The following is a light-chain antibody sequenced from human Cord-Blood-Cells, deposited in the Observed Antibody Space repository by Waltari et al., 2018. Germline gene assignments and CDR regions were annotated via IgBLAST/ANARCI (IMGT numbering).Light chain of an antibody. CDR2: WGS. CDR1: QSVLYSSNNKNY. Sequence: DIVMTQSPDSLAVSLGERATINCKSSQSVLYSSNNKNYLAWYQQKPGQPPKRLIYWGSTRESGVPDRFSGSGSGTDFTLTISSLQAEDVAVYYCQQYYSTPWTFGQGTKVEIK. V-gene: IGKV4-1*01. J-gene: IGKJ1*01. CDR3: QQYYSTPWT.